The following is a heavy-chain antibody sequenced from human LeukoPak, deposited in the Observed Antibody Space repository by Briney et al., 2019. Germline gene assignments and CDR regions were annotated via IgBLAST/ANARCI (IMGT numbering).Heavy chain of an antibody. V-gene: IGHV4-59*01. CDR2: IYYSGST. CDR3: ARDRDCSSTSCYSWFDP. D-gene: IGHD2-2*02. CDR1: GGSISSYY. J-gene: IGHJ5*02. Sequence: SETLSLTCTVSGGSISSYYWSWIRQPPGKGLEWIGYIYYSGSTNYNPSLKSRVTISVDTSKNQFSLKLSSVTAADTAVYYCARDRDCSSTSCYSWFDPWGQGTLVTVSS.